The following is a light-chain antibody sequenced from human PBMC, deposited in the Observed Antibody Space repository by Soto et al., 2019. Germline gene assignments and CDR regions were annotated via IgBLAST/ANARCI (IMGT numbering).Light chain of an antibody. J-gene: IGKJ1*01. CDR1: QSVSSSY. Sequence: EIVLTQSPGTLSLSPGERATLSCRASQSVSSSYLAWYQQKPGQAPRLLIYGASSRATGIPDRFSGSGSGTDFTLIICRLEPEDFAVYYCQQYGSSPRTFGQGTKVDNK. CDR2: GAS. V-gene: IGKV3-20*01. CDR3: QQYGSSPRT.